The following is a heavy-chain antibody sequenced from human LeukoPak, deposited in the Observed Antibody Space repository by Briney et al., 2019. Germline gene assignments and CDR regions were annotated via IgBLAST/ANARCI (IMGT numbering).Heavy chain of an antibody. CDR1: GGSFSGYY. D-gene: IGHD5-18*01. CDR3: ARTTKDTAMVVYYFDY. CDR2: VTDGGRT. V-gene: IGHV4-34*01. J-gene: IGHJ4*02. Sequence: PSETLSLTCAVYGGSFSGYYWTWIRQPPGKGLEWIGEVTDGGRTKYNPSLKSRVSISVDTSKNQFSLKLSSVTAADTAVYYCARTTKDTAMVVYYFDYWGQGTLVTVSS.